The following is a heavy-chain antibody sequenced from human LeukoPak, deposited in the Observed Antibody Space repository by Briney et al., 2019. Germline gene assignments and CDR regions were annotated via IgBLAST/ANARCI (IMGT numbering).Heavy chain of an antibody. CDR1: GGSISIYY. V-gene: IGHV4-59*01. CDR2: VYYIGST. Sequence: SETLSLTCSVSGGSISIYYWNWIRQPPGKGLEYIGYVYYIGSTNYNPSLKSRVTISVDTSKNQFSLKLSSVTAADTAVYYCARGHCSSAGCFPYFDYWGQGTLVTVSS. CDR3: ARGHCSSAGCFPYFDY. J-gene: IGHJ4*02. D-gene: IGHD2-2*01.